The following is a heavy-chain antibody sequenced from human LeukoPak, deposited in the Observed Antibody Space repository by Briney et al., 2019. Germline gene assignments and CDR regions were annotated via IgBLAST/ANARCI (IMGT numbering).Heavy chain of an antibody. CDR1: GGSISSSSYY. J-gene: IGHJ4*02. D-gene: IGHD6-13*01. Sequence: SETLSLTCTVSGGSISSSSYYWGWIRQPPGKGLEWIGSIYYSGGTYYNPSLKSRVTISVDTSKNQFSLKLSSVTAADTAVYYCARHEMSAAAGLYFDYWGQGTLVTVSS. V-gene: IGHV4-39*01. CDR3: ARHEMSAAAGLYFDY. CDR2: IYYSGGT.